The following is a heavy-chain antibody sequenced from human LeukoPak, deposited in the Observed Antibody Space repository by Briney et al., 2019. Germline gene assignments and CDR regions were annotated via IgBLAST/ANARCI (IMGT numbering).Heavy chain of an antibody. D-gene: IGHD5-12*01. Sequence: ASVKVSCKASGYTFTGYYMHWVRQAPGQGLEWMGWINPNSGGTNYAQKFQGRVTMTRDTSISTAYMELSRLRSDDTAVYYCARGVATIPNWFDPWGQGTLVTVSS. J-gene: IGHJ5*02. CDR2: INPNSGGT. V-gene: IGHV1-2*02. CDR1: GYTFTGYY. CDR3: ARGVATIPNWFDP.